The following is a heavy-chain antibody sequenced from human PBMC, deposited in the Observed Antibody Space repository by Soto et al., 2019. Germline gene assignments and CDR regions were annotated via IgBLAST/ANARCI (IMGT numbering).Heavy chain of an antibody. J-gene: IGHJ6*02. Sequence: SETLSLTCTVSGGSISSYYWSWIRQPPGKGLEWIGYIYYSGSTNYNPSLKSRVTISVDTSKNQFSLKLSSVTAADTAVYYCARIKVGWNYLGYYYYYYGMDVWGQGTTVTVSS. CDR2: IYYSGST. V-gene: IGHV4-59*01. D-gene: IGHD1-7*01. CDR3: ARIKVGWNYLGYYYYYYGMDV. CDR1: GGSISSYY.